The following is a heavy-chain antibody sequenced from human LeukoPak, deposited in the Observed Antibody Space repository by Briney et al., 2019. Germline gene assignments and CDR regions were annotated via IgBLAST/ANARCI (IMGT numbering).Heavy chain of an antibody. CDR2: ISSSSSTI. CDR3: AREGRHYDPAWFDP. CDR1: GFTFSSYS. J-gene: IGHJ5*02. D-gene: IGHD3-3*01. Sequence: GGSLRLSCAASGFTFSSYSMNWVRQAPGKGLEWVSYISSSSSTIYYADSVKGRFTISRDNAKNSLYLQMNSLRAEDTAVYYCAREGRHYDPAWFDPWGQGTLVTVSS. V-gene: IGHV3-48*04.